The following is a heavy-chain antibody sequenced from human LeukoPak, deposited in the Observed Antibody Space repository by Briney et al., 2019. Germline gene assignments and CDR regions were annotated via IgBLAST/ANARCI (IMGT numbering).Heavy chain of an antibody. V-gene: IGHV1-69*05. Sequence: GASVKVSCKASGGTCMSYAISWVRQAPGQGGEWMGGIIPIFGTANYAQKFQGRVTLTTDESTSTSYMELSSLRSEDTAVYYCARATAMVSGIFDYWGQGTLVTVSS. CDR1: GGTCMSYA. D-gene: IGHD5-18*01. J-gene: IGHJ4*02. CDR3: ARATAMVSGIFDY. CDR2: IIPIFGTA.